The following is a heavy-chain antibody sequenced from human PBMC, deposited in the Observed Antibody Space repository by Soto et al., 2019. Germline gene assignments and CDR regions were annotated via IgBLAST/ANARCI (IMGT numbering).Heavy chain of an antibody. J-gene: IGHJ6*02. CDR2: IYYSGST. D-gene: IGHD4-17*01. CDR1: GGSISSGDYS. CDR3: ARWTTVTQTNYYYYGMDV. Sequence: QVQLQESGPGLVKPSQTLSLTCTVSGGSISSGDYSWSWIRQPPGKGLEWIGYIYYSGSTYYNPSLKSRVTISVDTSKNQFSLKLSSVTAADTAVYYCARWTTVTQTNYYYYGMDVWDQGTTVTVSS. V-gene: IGHV4-30-4*01.